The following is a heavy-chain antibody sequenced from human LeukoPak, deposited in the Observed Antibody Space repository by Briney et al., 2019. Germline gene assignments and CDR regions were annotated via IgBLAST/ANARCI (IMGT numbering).Heavy chain of an antibody. D-gene: IGHD1-1*01. CDR3: ARDNSGSIDY. J-gene: IGHJ4*02. CDR2: ISYDGSNK. CDR1: GITFSNYG. V-gene: IGHV3-30*03. Sequence: GGSLRLSCAASGITFSNYGMHWVRQAPGKGLEWVAIISYDGSNKYYADSVKGRFIISRDKSENTVYLHMNSLRVEDTGMYYCARDNSGSIDYWGQGTLVTVSS.